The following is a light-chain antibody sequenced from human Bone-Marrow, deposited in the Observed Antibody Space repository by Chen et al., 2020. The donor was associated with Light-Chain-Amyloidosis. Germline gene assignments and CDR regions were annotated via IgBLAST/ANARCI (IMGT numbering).Light chain of an antibody. CDR1: SSSIATNY. Sequence: NFVLSQPHPVSAATEPTVDISCTSGSSSIATNYVQWYQQRPGSSPTPVIYEDDQRPSGVPDRFSGSIDRSSNSASLTISGLKTEDEADYYCQSYQGSSQGVFGGGTKLTVL. J-gene: IGLJ3*02. V-gene: IGLV6-57*01. CDR3: QSYQGSSQGV. CDR2: EDD.